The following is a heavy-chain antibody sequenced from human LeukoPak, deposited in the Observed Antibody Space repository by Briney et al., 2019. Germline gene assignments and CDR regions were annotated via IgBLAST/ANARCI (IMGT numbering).Heavy chain of an antibody. J-gene: IGHJ5*02. CDR1: GGSISSGGSY. D-gene: IGHD2-2*01. V-gene: IGHV4-31*03. CDR3: ARWTRYCSSTSCYPNWFDP. CDR2: IYYSGST. Sequence: PSETLSLTCTVSGGSISSGGSYWSWIRQHPGKGLEWIGYIYYSGSTYYNPSLKSRVTISVDTSKNQFSLKLSSVTAADTAVYYCARWTRYCSSTSCYPNWFDPWGQGTLVTVSS.